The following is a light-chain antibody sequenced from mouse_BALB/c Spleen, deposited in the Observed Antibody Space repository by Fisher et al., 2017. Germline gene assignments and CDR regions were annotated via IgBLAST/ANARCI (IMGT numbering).Light chain of an antibody. Sequence: IVMTQSPAIMSASPGEKVTMTCSASSSVSYMYWYQQKPGSSPRLLIYDTSNLASGVPVRFSGSGSGTSYSLTISRMEAEDAATYYCQQWSSYPPTFGGGTKL. CDR3: QQWSSYPPT. V-gene: IGKV4-55*01. CDR1: SSVSY. CDR2: DTS. J-gene: IGKJ2*01.